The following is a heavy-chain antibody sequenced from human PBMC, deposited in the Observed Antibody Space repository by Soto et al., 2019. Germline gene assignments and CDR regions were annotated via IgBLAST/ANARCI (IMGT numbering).Heavy chain of an antibody. CDR2: ISSNGGST. Sequence: HPGGSLRLSCAASGFTFSSYAMHWVRQAPGKGLEYVSAISSNGGSTYYANSVKGRFTISRDNSKNTLYLQMGSLRAEDMAVYYCARVTGFGELPKNAFDIWGQGTMVTVSS. V-gene: IGHV3-64*01. D-gene: IGHD3-10*01. CDR3: ARVTGFGELPKNAFDI. CDR1: GFTFSSYA. J-gene: IGHJ3*02.